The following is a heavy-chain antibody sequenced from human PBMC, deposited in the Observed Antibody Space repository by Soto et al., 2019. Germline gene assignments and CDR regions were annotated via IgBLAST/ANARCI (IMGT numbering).Heavy chain of an antibody. CDR2: ISAYNGNT. V-gene: IGHV1-18*01. J-gene: IGHJ2*01. Sequence: AAVQVSRTASAYTFTSYGIDCVGPAPGQRLEWMGWISAYNGNTNYAQKRQARVLMTTDTSTSTAYMELRSLRSDDTAVYYCARDPVRYFDWLHYCVRYFDHWGRGTRVTVS. CDR3: ARDPVRYFDWLHYCVRYFDH. D-gene: IGHD3-9*01. CDR1: AYTFTSYG.